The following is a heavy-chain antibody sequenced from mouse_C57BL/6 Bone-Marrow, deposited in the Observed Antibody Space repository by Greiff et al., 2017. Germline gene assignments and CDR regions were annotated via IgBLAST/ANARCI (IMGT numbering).Heavy chain of an antibody. V-gene: IGHV1-82*01. D-gene: IGHD4-1*01. CDR3: ARDGTPDY. CDR2: IYPGDGDT. J-gene: IGHJ2*01. Sequence: VQLQQSGPELVKPGASVKISCKASGYAFSSSWMNWVKQRPGKGLEWIGRIYPGDGDTNYNGKFKGKATLTADKSSSTAYIQLSSLTSEDSAVYFCARDGTPDYWGQGTTLTVSS. CDR1: GYAFSSSW.